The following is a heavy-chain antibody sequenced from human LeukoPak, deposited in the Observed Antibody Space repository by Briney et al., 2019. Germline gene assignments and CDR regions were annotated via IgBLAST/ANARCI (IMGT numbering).Heavy chain of an antibody. J-gene: IGHJ5*02. V-gene: IGHV3-73*01. CDR3: ARNATRFGSSWYAGWFDP. CDR2: ITTKFNSYAT. Sequence: GGSLRLSCAASGFTFSGSAMHWVRQASGKGLEWVGRITTKFNSYATTYAASVRGRFTISRDDSKNTAYLQMNSLKTEDTALYYCARNATRFGSSWYAGWFDPWGQGTLVTVSS. D-gene: IGHD6-13*01. CDR1: GFTFSGSA.